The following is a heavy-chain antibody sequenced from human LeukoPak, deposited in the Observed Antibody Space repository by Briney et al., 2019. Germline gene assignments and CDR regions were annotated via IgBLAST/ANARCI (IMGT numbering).Heavy chain of an antibody. CDR1: GFTFSDFW. Sequence: GGSLRLSCAASGFTFSDFWMHWVRQAPGKGLVWASHVNGDGGNTNYADSVTGRFTVSRDNAKNTLYLDMNSLRVEDTAVYYCGVGSSPYAVDYWGQGTLVTVSS. V-gene: IGHV3-74*01. CDR3: GVGSSPYAVDY. CDR2: VNGDGGNT. J-gene: IGHJ4*02. D-gene: IGHD2-2*01.